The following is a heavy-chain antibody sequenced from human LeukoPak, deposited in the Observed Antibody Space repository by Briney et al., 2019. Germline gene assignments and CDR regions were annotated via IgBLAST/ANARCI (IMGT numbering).Heavy chain of an antibody. V-gene: IGHV4-61*02. CDR3: ARSGFGSGISFDL. CDR2: IYTSGST. Sequence: SETLSLTCTVSGGSISSGSYYWSWIRQPVGKGLEWIGRIYTSGSTNYNPSLKSRVTISVDTSKNQFSLKLSSVTAADTAVYYCARSGFGSGISFDLWGQGTLVTVSS. J-gene: IGHJ5*02. D-gene: IGHD3-10*01. CDR1: GGSISSGSYY.